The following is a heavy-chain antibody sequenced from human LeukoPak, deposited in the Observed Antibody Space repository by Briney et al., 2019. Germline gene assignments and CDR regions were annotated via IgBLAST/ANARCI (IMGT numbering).Heavy chain of an antibody. D-gene: IGHD3-10*01. CDR1: GYSISSGYY. CDR2: IYHSGST. CDR3: QAYYGSGSYFDY. V-gene: IGHV4-38-2*02. J-gene: IGHJ4*02. Sequence: SETLSLACTVSGYSISSGYYWGWIRQPPGKGLEWIGSIYHSGSTYYNPSLKSRVTISVDTSKNQFSLKLSSMTAADTAVYYCQAYYGSGSYFDYWGQGTLVTVSS.